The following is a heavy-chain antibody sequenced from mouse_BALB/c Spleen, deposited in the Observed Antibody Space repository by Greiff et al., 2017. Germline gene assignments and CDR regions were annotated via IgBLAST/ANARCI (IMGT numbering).Heavy chain of an antibody. CDR2: IHYSGST. D-gene: IGHD1-1*01. Sequence: DVKLVEPGPDLVKPSQSLSLTCNVTGYSITSCYSWHWIRQVRENQLELMGYIHYSGSTNYNPTLKSRISITRDTSENQFFMQLNSVTTEDTATYYCASYCGSSYWYFDVWGAGTTVTVSA. V-gene: IGHV3-1*02. CDR3: ASYCGSSYWYFDV. CDR1: GYSITSCYS. J-gene: IGHJ1*01.